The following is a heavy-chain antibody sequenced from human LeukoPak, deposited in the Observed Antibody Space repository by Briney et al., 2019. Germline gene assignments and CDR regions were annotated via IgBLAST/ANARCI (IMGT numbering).Heavy chain of an antibody. CDR3: AREWGYSYGQNWFDP. CDR1: GYTFTGYY. CDR2: INPNSGGT. Sequence: GASVKVSCKASGYTFTGYYMHWVRQAPGQGLEWMGWINPNSGGTNYAQKFQGRVTMTRDTSISTAYMELSRLRSDDTAVYYCAREWGYSYGQNWFDPWGQGTLVTVSS. V-gene: IGHV1-2*02. D-gene: IGHD5-18*01. J-gene: IGHJ5*02.